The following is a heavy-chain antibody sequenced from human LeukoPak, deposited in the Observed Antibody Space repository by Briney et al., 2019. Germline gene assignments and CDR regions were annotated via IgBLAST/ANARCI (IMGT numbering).Heavy chain of an antibody. CDR2: IYRTGST. J-gene: IGHJ6*03. Sequence: KASETLSLTCTVSGGSIDSGDDYWSWIRQPAGKGLEFIGRIYRTGSTTSNPSLQDRLTISIDTSKNQFSLQLTSVTAADTAVYYCARGYYAPPVGYYYMDLWGRGTTVTVSS. D-gene: IGHD3-10*01. CDR3: ARGYYAPPVGYYYMDL. CDR1: GGSIDSGDDY. V-gene: IGHV4-61*02.